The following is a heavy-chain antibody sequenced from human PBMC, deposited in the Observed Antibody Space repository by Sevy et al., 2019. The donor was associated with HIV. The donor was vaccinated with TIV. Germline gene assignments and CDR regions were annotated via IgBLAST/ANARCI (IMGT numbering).Heavy chain of an antibody. D-gene: IGHD3-16*01. CDR1: GYTFTSYY. V-gene: IGHV1-46*01. CDR2: INPSGGST. Sequence: ASVKLSCKASGYTFTSYYMHWVRQAPGQGLEWMGIINPSGGSTSYAQKFQGRVTMTRDTSTSTVYMELSSLRSEDTAVYYCARDVGIMITFGGVHIDYWGQGTLVTVSS. J-gene: IGHJ4*02. CDR3: ARDVGIMITFGGVHIDY.